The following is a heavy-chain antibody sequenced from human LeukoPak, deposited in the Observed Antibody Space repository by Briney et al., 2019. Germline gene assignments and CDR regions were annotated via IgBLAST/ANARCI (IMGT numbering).Heavy chain of an antibody. V-gene: IGHV1-8*03. D-gene: IGHD3-10*01. Sequence: ASVKVSCKASGYTFTSYDINWVRQATGQGLEWMGWMNPNSGNTGYAQKFQGRVTITRNTSISTAYMELSSLRSEDTAVYYCAATGVDYGSGNYWGQGTLVTVSS. CDR3: AATGVDYGSGNY. CDR2: MNPNSGNT. J-gene: IGHJ4*02. CDR1: GYTFTSYD.